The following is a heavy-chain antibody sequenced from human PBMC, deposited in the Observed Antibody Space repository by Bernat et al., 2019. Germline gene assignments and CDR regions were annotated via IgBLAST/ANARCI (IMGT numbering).Heavy chain of an antibody. Sequence: EVQLAESGGGLVQPGGSLRLSCAASGITVSSNCMSWVRQAPGRGLEGVSAFYSNGETHYADSVKGRFTISRDNPKNTLYLQMNSLRAEDTAVYYCANGVDTSLVRPSYFHYWGQGTLVTVSS. CDR1: GITVSSNC. V-gene: IGHV3-66*01. D-gene: IGHD5-18*01. J-gene: IGHJ4*02. CDR2: FYSNGET. CDR3: ANGVDTSLVRPSYFHY.